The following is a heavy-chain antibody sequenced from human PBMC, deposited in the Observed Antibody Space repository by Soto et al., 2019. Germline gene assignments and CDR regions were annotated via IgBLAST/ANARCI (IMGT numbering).Heavy chain of an antibody. CDR2: IIPIFGTA. Sequence: ASVKLSCKASGGTFSSYAISWVRQAPGQGLEWMGGIIPIFGTANYAQKFQGRVTITADESTSTAYMELSSLRSEDTAVYYCASDGYYDSSGYPSPHYWGQGTLVTVSS. CDR3: ASDGYYDSSGYPSPHY. D-gene: IGHD3-22*01. CDR1: GGTFSSYA. V-gene: IGHV1-69*13. J-gene: IGHJ4*02.